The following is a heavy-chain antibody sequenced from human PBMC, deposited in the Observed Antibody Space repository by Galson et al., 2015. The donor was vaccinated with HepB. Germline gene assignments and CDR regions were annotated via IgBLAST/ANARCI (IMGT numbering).Heavy chain of an antibody. CDR3: AHSDNSGLGFLEWTLGGFDY. J-gene: IGHJ4*02. CDR1: GFSLSTSGVG. CDR2: IYWDDDK. D-gene: IGHD3-3*01. Sequence: PALVTPTQTLTLTCTFSGFSLSTSGVGVGWIRQPPGKALEWLALIYWDDDKRYSPSLKSRLTITKDTSKNQVVLTMTNMDPVDTATYYCAHSDNSGLGFLEWTLGGFDYWGQGTLVTVSS. V-gene: IGHV2-5*02.